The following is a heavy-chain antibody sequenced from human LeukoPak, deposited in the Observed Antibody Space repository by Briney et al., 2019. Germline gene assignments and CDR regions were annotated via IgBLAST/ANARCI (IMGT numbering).Heavy chain of an antibody. Sequence: PSETLSLTCTVSGGSISSYYWSWIRQPPGKGLEWSGFIYYSGSTNYNPSLKSLFTISVDTCKSRVSLKVSSGTAADTAVYYCASRSSIWSGYQDPLYYFDSWGQGTLVSVSS. CDR3: ASRSSIWSGYQDPLYYFDS. V-gene: IGHV4-59*01. CDR1: GGSISSYY. D-gene: IGHD3-3*01. CDR2: IYYSGST. J-gene: IGHJ4*02.